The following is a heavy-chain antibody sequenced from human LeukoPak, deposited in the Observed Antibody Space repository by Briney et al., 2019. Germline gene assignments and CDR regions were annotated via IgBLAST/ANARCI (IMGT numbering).Heavy chain of an antibody. Sequence: SETLSLTCAVYGGSFSGYYWSWIRQPPGKGLEWIGEINHSGSTNYNPSLKSRVTISVDTSKNQFSLKPSSVTAADTAVYYCARRIAARRFDYWGQGTLVTVSS. J-gene: IGHJ4*02. CDR2: INHSGST. V-gene: IGHV4-34*01. CDR1: GGSFSGYY. D-gene: IGHD6-6*01. CDR3: ARRIAARRFDY.